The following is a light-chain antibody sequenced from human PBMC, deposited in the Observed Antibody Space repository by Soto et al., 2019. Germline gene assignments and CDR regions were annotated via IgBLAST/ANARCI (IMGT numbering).Light chain of an antibody. J-gene: IGLJ1*01. Sequence: QSALTQPPSASGSPGQSVTISCTGTSGDVGRYNSVSWYQQHPGKAPKLMIFEVNKRPSGVPDRFSGSTSGNTASLTVSGLQAEDEADYYCSSSANSDNYVFGTGTKLTVL. CDR2: EVN. CDR1: SGDVGRYNS. CDR3: SSSANSDNYV. V-gene: IGLV2-8*01.